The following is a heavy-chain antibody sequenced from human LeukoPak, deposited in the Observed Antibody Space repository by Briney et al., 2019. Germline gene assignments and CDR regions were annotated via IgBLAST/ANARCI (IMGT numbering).Heavy chain of an antibody. CDR2: ISPNSGGT. V-gene: IGHV1-2*02. J-gene: IGHJ5*02. CDR3: ARGGLGYSSSWYRRWFDP. Sequence: ASVKVSCKASGYNFIDYYLHWVRQAPGQGLEWMGWISPNSGGTSFAQNFQGRVTMTRDTSISTAYMELSRLRSDDTAVYYCARGGLGYSSSWYRRWFDPWGQGTLVTVSS. CDR1: GYNFIDYY. D-gene: IGHD6-13*01.